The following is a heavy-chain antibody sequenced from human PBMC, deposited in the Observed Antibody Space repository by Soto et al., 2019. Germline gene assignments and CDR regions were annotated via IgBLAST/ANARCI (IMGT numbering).Heavy chain of an antibody. CDR2: SSATGAGT. CDR3: AKDRRAGGNYGFYSDF. D-gene: IGHD1-7*01. V-gene: IGHV3-23*01. J-gene: IGHJ4*02. CDR1: GFTFSSYG. Sequence: EVQLLESGGGLVQPGGSLRLSCAASGFTFSSYGMTWVRQAPGKGLEWVSFSSATGAGTYYADSVKGRFTISRDNSKNTLYLQMTSLRADDTAVYYCAKDRRAGGNYGFYSDFWGQGAVVIASS.